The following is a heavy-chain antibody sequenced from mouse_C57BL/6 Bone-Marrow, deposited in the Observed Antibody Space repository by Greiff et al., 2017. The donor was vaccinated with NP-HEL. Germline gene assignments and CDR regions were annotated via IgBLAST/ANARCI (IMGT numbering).Heavy chain of an antibody. J-gene: IGHJ3*01. CDR3: ARGAY. V-gene: IGHV1-80*01. Sequence: QVQLQQPGAELVKPGASVKISCKASGYEFSNYWMNWVKQRPGKGLEWIGQIYPGGGDTNYNGKFKDKATLTVDKSSSTAYMQLSSLTSEDSAVYFCARGAYWGQGTLVMVSA. CDR2: IYPGGGDT. CDR1: GYEFSNYW.